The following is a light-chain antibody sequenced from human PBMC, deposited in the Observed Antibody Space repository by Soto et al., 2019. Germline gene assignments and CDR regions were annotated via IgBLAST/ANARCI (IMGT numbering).Light chain of an antibody. CDR1: QGISSA. CDR2: DAS. J-gene: IGKJ4*01. Sequence: AIQLTQSPSSLSASVGDRVTITCRASQGISSALAWYQQKAGKAPKLLIYDASSLESGGPSRFSGSGSGTDFTLTISSLQPDEFATYCCQQFNSDPLTFGGGTKVEIK. CDR3: QQFNSDPLT. V-gene: IGKV1-13*02.